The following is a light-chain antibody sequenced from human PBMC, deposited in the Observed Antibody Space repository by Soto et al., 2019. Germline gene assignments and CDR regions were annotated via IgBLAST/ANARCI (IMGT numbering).Light chain of an antibody. CDR1: QSVSSSY. J-gene: IGKJ1*01. V-gene: IGKV3D-20*02. CDR3: QQRSNWWT. Sequence: EIVLTQSPGTLSVSPGERATLSCRASQSVSSSYLAWYQQKPGQTPRLLIYDASNRATGIPARLSGSGSGTDFTLTISTLEPEDFAVYYCQQRSNWWTFGQGTKVDIK. CDR2: DAS.